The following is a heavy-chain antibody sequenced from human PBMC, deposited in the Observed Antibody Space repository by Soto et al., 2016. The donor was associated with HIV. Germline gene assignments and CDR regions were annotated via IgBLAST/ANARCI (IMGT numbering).Heavy chain of an antibody. D-gene: IGHD2-21*01. CDR3: ARAGRFPYYYYYYMDV. V-gene: IGHV3-20*04. CDR2: INWNGGST. CDR1: GFTFDDYG. J-gene: IGHJ6*03. Sequence: EVQLVESGGGVVRPGGSLRLSCAASGFTFDDYGMSWVCQAPGKGLEWVSGINWNGGSTGYADSVKGRFTISRDNAKNSLYLQMNSLRAEDTALYYCARAGRFPYYYYYYMDVWGKGTTVTVSS.